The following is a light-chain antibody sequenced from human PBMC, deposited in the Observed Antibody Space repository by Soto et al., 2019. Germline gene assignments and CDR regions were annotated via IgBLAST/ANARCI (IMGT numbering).Light chain of an antibody. J-gene: IGKJ1*01. Sequence: EILLTQSPGTLSLSPGERATLSCRASQTVSSSYLAWYQQEPGQAPRLLIYGASSRATGIPDRFSGSGSGTDFTLTISRLEPEDFAVYYCQQYGSSPQTFGQGTKV. CDR2: GAS. CDR1: QTVSSSY. V-gene: IGKV3-20*01. CDR3: QQYGSSPQT.